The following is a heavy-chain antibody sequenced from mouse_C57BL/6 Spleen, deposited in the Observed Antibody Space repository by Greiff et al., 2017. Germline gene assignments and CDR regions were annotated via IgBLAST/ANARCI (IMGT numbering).Heavy chain of an antibody. CDR2: IGPEDGET. V-gene: IGHV14-2*01. D-gene: IGHD2-3*01. Sequence: EVQLQQSGAGLVKPGASVKFSCAASGFNINDYYMHWVKQRTEQGLEWVGRIGPEDGETKSAPKVQGKATITADTSSNTSFLQLSSLTSEDTAVYYCAVRRHYDGYFDYWGQGTTLTVAS. J-gene: IGHJ2*01. CDR3: AVRRHYDGYFDY. CDR1: GFNINDYY.